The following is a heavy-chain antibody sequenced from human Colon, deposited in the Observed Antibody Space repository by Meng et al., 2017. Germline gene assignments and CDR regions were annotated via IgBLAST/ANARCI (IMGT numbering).Heavy chain of an antibody. Sequence: QVQLVQSGGEVKKPGASVKVPCRASGYTFTTYGISWMRQAPGQGLEWMGWISTYDDNTNYVEKFRGRVTMTTDTSTNTAYMELRSLRSDDTAVYYCARDNPGDYVWDYWGQGTLVTVSS. CDR2: ISTYDDNT. D-gene: IGHD4-17*01. V-gene: IGHV1-18*01. CDR1: GYTFTTYG. CDR3: ARDNPGDYVWDY. J-gene: IGHJ4*02.